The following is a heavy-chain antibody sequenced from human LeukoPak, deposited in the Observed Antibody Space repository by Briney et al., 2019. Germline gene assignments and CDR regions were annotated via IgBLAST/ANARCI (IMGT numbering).Heavy chain of an antibody. J-gene: IGHJ5*02. CDR3: ARDEGPRYYYGSGNYYNRGWFDP. Sequence: ASVKVSCKASGYTFTSYYMHWVRQAPGQGLEWMGIINPSGGSTSYAQKFQGRVTMTRDTSTSTVYMELSSLRSEDTAVYYCARDEGPRYYYGSGNYYNRGWFDPWGQGTLVTVSS. V-gene: IGHV1-46*01. D-gene: IGHD3-10*01. CDR2: INPSGGST. CDR1: GYTFTSYY.